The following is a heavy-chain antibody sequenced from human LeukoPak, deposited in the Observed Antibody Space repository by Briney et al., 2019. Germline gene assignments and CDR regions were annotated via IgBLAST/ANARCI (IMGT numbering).Heavy chain of an antibody. CDR3: ARVRGGYYFVVTDFDY. V-gene: IGHV4-31*03. CDR1: GGSISSGGYY. CDR2: IYYSGST. D-gene: IGHD3-22*01. Sequence: PSETLSLTCTVSGGSISSGGYYWSWIRQHPGKGLEWIGYIYYSGSTYYNPSLKSRVTISVDTSKNQFSLKLSSVTAADTAVYYCARVRGGYYFVVTDFDYWGQGTLVTVSS. J-gene: IGHJ4*02.